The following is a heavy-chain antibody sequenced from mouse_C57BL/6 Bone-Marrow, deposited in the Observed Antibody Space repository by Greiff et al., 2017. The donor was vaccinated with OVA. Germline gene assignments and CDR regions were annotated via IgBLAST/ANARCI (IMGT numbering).Heavy chain of an antibody. D-gene: IGHD1-1*01. CDR3: ARGGYGSNYYAMDY. CDR2: IYPGDGDT. J-gene: IGHJ4*01. CDR1: GYAFSSSW. Sequence: VKLQESGPELVKPGASVKISCQASGYAFSSSWMNCVKQSPGKGLEWIGRIYPGDGDTNYNGTFKGKATLTADKSSSTAYMQLSSMTSEDAAVYVCARGGYGSNYYAMDYGGQGTSVTVSS. V-gene: IGHV1-82*01.